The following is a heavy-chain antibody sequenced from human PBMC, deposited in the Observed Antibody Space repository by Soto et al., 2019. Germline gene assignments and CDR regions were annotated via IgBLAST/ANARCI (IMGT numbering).Heavy chain of an antibody. V-gene: IGHV2-5*01. J-gene: IGHJ4*02. Sequence: QITLKESGPTLVKPTQTLTLTCTFSGFSLSSSGVGVGWIRQPPGKALEWLALIYWNDDKRYSPSLKSRLTITKDTSKNQVVLTMTNMDPVDTATYYCAHSGPPAGTMEFDYWGQGTLVTVSS. CDR2: IYWNDDK. CDR3: AHSGPPAGTMEFDY. D-gene: IGHD6-13*01. CDR1: GFSLSSSGVG.